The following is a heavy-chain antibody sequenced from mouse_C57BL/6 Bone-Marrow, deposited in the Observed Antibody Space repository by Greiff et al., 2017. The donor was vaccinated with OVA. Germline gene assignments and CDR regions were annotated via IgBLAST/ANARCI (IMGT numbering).Heavy chain of an antibody. CDR1: GFTFSSYA. CDR3: ARRGVYFDY. CDR2: ISDGDSYT. J-gene: IGHJ2*01. V-gene: IGHV5-4*03. Sequence: DVKLVEPGGGLVKPGGSLKLSCAASGFTFSSYAMPWVRQTPEKRLEWVATISDGDSYTYYPDNVKGRYTLSRDNAKNNLYLQMSHLKSEDTAMYYCARRGVYFDYWGQGTTLTVSS.